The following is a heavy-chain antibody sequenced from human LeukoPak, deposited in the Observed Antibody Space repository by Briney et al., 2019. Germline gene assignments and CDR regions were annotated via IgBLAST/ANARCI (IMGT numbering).Heavy chain of an antibody. CDR2: IIPILGIA. D-gene: IGHD3-22*01. J-gene: IGHJ4*02. CDR1: GGTFSSYA. V-gene: IGHV1-69*04. CDR3: AREAYDSRAVDY. Sequence: GASVKVSCKASGGTFSSYAISWVRQAPGQGLEWMGRIIPILGIANYAQKFQGRVTITADKSTSTAYMELSSLRSEDTAVYYCAREAYDSRAVDYWGQGTLVTVSS.